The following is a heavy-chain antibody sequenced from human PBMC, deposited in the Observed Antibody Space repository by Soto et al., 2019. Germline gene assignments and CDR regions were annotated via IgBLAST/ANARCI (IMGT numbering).Heavy chain of an antibody. V-gene: IGHV1-69*06. CDR3: AGDSSGYNHDAFDI. D-gene: IGHD3-22*01. J-gene: IGHJ3*02. CDR2: IIPIFGTA. Sequence: QVQLVQSGAEVQKPGSSVKVSCKASGGTFSSYAISWVRQAPGQGLEWMGGIIPIFGTANYAQKFQGRVTITADKSTSTAYMELSSLRSEDTAVYYCAGDSSGYNHDAFDILGQGTMVTVSS. CDR1: GGTFSSYA.